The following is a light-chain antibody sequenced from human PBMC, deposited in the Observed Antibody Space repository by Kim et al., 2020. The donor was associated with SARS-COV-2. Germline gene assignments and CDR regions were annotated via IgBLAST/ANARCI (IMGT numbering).Light chain of an antibody. CDR1: KLGDKY. J-gene: IGLJ2*01. Sequence: VSPGKTASITCSGDKLGDKYACWYQQKPGQSLVLVIYQDSKRPSGIPERFSGSNSGNTATLTISGTQAMDEADYYCQAWDSSTAWVFGGGTQLTVL. V-gene: IGLV3-1*01. CDR3: QAWDSSTAWV. CDR2: QDS.